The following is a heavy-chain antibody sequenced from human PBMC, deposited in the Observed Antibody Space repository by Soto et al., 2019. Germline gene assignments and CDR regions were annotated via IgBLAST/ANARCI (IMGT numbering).Heavy chain of an antibody. V-gene: IGHV4-4*02. Sequence: SETLSLTCAVSGGSFTSNNWWTWVRQPPGQGLEWIGEIYRTGSTNYSPSLKSRVTISLDKSENQFSLRVTSLTAADTAVYYCASRDPGTSVDYWGQGTLVTVSS. J-gene: IGHJ4*02. CDR3: ASRDPGTSVDY. CDR1: GGSFTSNNW. CDR2: IYRTGST. D-gene: IGHD1-7*01.